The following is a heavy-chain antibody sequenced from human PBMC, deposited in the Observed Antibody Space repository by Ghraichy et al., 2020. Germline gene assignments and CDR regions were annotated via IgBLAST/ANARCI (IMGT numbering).Heavy chain of an antibody. D-gene: IGHD3-3*01. CDR1: GGSVSSGSYY. J-gene: IGHJ5*02. Sequence: SETLSLTCTVSGGSVSSGSYYWSWIRQPPGKGLEGVGYIYYSGSTNYTPSLKSRVTISVDTSRNQFSLKLCSVAAADTAVYYCARATYYDFWSGYSNWFDPWGQGTLVTVSS. V-gene: IGHV4-61*01. CDR3: ARATYYDFWSGYSNWFDP. CDR2: IYYSGST.